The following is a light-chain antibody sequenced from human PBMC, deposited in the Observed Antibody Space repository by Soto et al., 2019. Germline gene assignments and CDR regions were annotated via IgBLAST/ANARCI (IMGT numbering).Light chain of an antibody. CDR2: DGS. V-gene: IGLV2-14*01. Sequence: QSALTQPASVSGSPGQSITISCTGTSSDVGGYNYVSWYQQHPGKAPKHMIYDGSNRPSGVSNRFSGSKSGNTASLTISGLQAEDEADYYCSSYTSSSTVVCGGGTQLPS. CDR1: SSDVGGYNY. CDR3: SSYTSSSTVV. J-gene: IGLJ2*01.